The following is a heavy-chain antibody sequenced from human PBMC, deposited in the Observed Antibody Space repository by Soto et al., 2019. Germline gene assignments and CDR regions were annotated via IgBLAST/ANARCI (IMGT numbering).Heavy chain of an antibody. CDR3: VRDGTKTLRDWFDP. CDR2: IYATGTT. V-gene: IGHV4-4*07. J-gene: IGHJ5*02. CDR1: GASISGFC. D-gene: IGHD1-1*01. Sequence: SETLSLTCTVSGASISGFCWSWIRKSAGKGLEWIGRIYATGTTDYNPSLKSRVMMSVDTSKKQFSLKLRSVTAADTAVYYCVRDGTKTLRDWFDPWGQGISVTVSS.